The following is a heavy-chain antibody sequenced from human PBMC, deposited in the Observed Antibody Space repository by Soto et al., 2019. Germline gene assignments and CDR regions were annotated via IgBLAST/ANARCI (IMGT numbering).Heavy chain of an antibody. D-gene: IGHD4-4*01. J-gene: IGHJ6*02. CDR1: GYTFTGYF. V-gene: IGHV1-2*02. CDR2: INPSSGGT. CDR3: ARETATVKPSLGMYV. Sequence: GASVKVSCKASGYTFTGYFIHWVRQAPGQGLEWMGWINPSSGGTDYARKFLGRVTMTRDTSISTSYMEVSGLRSDDTAIYFCARETATVKPSLGMYVWGQGTTVTVSS.